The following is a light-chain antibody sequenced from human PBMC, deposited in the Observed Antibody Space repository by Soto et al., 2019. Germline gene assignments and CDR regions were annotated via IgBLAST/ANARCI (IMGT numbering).Light chain of an antibody. CDR2: DVS. Sequence: QSVLTQPRSVSGSPGQSVTISCTGTSSDVGGYNYVSWYQQHPGKAPKLMIYDVSKRPSGVPDRFSGSKSGNTASLTISGLQAEDEADYYCSSYTSTTSSVIFGGGTKLT. J-gene: IGLJ2*01. CDR3: SSYTSTTSSVI. CDR1: SSDVGGYNY. V-gene: IGLV2-11*01.